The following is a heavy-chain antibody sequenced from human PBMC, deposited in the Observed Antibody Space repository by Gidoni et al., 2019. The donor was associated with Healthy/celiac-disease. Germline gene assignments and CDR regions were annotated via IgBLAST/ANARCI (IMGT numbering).Heavy chain of an antibody. J-gene: IGHJ1*01. Sequence: QVQLQESGPGLVKPSETLSLTCTVSGGSISSYYWSWIRQPPGKGLEWIGYIYYSGSTNYNPSLKSRVTISVDTSKNQFSLKLSSVTAADTAVYYCARGAPLTVTNAEYFQHWGQGTLVTVSS. CDR1: GGSISSYY. D-gene: IGHD4-17*01. V-gene: IGHV4-59*01. CDR3: ARGAPLTVTNAEYFQH. CDR2: IYYSGST.